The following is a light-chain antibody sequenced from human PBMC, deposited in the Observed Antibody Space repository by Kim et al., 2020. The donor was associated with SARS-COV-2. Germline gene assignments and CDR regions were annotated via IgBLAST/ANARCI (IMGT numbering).Light chain of an antibody. CDR2: KDS. CDR1: VLAKKY. Sequence: VSPGQTARITCSGDVLAKKYARWFQQKPGQAPVLVIYKDSERPSGIPERFSGSSSGTTVTLTISGAQVEDEADYYCYSAADNNVVFGGGTQLTVL. V-gene: IGLV3-27*01. CDR3: YSAADNNVV. J-gene: IGLJ2*01.